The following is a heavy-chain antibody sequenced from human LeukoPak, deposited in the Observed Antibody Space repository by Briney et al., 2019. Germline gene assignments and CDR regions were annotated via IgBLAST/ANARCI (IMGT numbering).Heavy chain of an antibody. J-gene: IGHJ4*02. Sequence: ASVKVSCKASGYTFTGYYMHWVRQAPGQGLEWMGWINPNSGGTNYAQKFQGRVTMTRDTSISTAYMELSRLRSDDTAVYYCARDMASAAAHDYWGRGTLVTVSS. CDR3: ARDMASAAAHDY. V-gene: IGHV1-2*02. CDR2: INPNSGGT. D-gene: IGHD6-13*01. CDR1: GYTFTGYY.